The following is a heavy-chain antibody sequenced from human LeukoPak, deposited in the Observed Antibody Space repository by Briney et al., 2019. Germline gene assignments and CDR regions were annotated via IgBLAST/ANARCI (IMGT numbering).Heavy chain of an antibody. J-gene: IGHJ6*03. CDR2: SSHSDNST. CDR1: GFSFSIHD. V-gene: IGHV3-23*01. D-gene: IGHD3-10*01. Sequence: GGSLRLSCAASGFSFSIHDMTRVRQAPGKGLEWVSTSSHSDNSTYYADSVKGRSTFSRDNSKNTLYLQMGSLRAEDMAVYYCARDRRRDYGSGRSSMDVWGKGTTVTISS. CDR3: ARDRRRDYGSGRSSMDV.